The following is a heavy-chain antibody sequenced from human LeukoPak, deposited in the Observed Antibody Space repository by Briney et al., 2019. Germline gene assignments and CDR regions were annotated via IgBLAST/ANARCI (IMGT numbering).Heavy chain of an antibody. Sequence: ASVKVSCTASGYTFTSYGISWVRQAPGQGLEWMGWISAYNGNTNYAQKLQGRVTMTTDTSTSTAYMELRSLRSDDTAVYYCARRTYYDFWSGRAHFDYWGQGTLVTVSS. V-gene: IGHV1-18*01. CDR3: ARRTYYDFWSGRAHFDY. CDR2: ISAYNGNT. CDR1: GYTFTSYG. D-gene: IGHD3-3*01. J-gene: IGHJ4*02.